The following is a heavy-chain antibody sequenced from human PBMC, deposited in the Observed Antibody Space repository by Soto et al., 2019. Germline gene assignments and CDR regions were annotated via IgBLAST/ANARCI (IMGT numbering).Heavy chain of an antibody. CDR1: GFTFSNYG. V-gene: IGHV3-30*18. D-gene: IGHD1-26*01. CDR2: ISNDGTNK. Sequence: QVLLVESGGGVVQPGMSLSLSCAASGFTFSNYGMHWVRQAPGKGLEWVTLISNDGTNKFYGDSVKGRFTISRDNSKNTLYLQMTSLKTEDTAVYYCAKDGADTGTYNFDYWGQGTLVTVSS. CDR3: AKDGADTGTYNFDY. J-gene: IGHJ4*02.